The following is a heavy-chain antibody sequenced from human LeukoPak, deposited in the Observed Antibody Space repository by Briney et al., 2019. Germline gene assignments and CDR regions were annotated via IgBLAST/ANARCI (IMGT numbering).Heavy chain of an antibody. CDR2: IIPIFGTA. V-gene: IGHV1-69*13. J-gene: IGHJ4*02. CDR1: GYTFTGYY. CDR3: ARARDIVVVVAAPYDY. D-gene: IGHD2-15*01. Sequence: SVKVSCKASGYTFTGYYMHWVRQAPGQGLEWMRGIIPIFGTANYAQKFQGRVTITADESTSTAYMELSSLRSEDTAVYYCARARDIVVVVAAPYDYWGQGTLVTVSS.